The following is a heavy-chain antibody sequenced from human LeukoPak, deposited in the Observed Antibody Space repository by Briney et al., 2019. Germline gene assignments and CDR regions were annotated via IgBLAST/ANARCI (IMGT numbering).Heavy chain of an antibody. CDR1: GFTFSSYW. D-gene: IGHD1-14*01. J-gene: IGHJ6*03. Sequence: GGSLRLSXAASGFTFSSYWMSWVRQAPGKGLEWVANIKQDGSEKYYVDSVKGRFTISRDNAKNSLYLQMNSLRAEDTAVYYCARAVSGYYYYYMDVWGKGTTVTVSS. CDR2: IKQDGSEK. V-gene: IGHV3-7*01. CDR3: ARAVSGYYYYYMDV.